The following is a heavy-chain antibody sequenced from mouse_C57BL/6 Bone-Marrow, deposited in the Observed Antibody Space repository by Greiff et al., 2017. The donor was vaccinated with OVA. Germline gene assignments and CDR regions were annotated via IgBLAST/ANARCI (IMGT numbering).Heavy chain of an antibody. J-gene: IGHJ3*01. Sequence: EVMLVESGGDLVKPGGSLKLSCAASGFTFSSYGMSWVRQTPDKRLEWVATISSGGSYTYYPDSVKGRFTISRDNAKNTLYLQMSSLKSEDTAMYYCARLGRDWGQGTLVTVSA. V-gene: IGHV5-6*02. D-gene: IGHD4-1*01. CDR1: GFTFSSYG. CDR2: ISSGGSYT. CDR3: ARLGRD.